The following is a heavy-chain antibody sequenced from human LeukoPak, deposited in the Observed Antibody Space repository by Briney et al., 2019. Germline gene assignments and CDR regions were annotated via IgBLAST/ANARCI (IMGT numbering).Heavy chain of an antibody. D-gene: IGHD2-2*01. CDR2: IYTSGST. CDR3: ARGSHIVVVPAAVAVSAFDI. Sequence: SETLSLTCNVSGGSISSYYWSWIRQPAGKGLEWIGRIYTSGSTNYNPSLKSRVTMSVDTSKNQFSLKLSSVTAADTAVYYCARGSHIVVVPAAVAVSAFDIWGQGTMVTVSS. CDR1: GGSISSYY. V-gene: IGHV4-4*07. J-gene: IGHJ3*02.